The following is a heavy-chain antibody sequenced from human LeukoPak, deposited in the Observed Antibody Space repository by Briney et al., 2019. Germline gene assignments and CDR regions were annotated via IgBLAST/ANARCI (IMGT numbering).Heavy chain of an antibody. D-gene: IGHD3-3*01. CDR2: ISSSGSTI. Sequence: GGSLRLSCAASGFTFSSYEMNWVRQAPGKGLEWVSYISSSGSTIYYADSVKGRFTISRDNAKNSLYLQMNSLRAEDTTVYYCARSSGDFWSGYYTGNYFDYWGQGTLVTVSS. V-gene: IGHV3-48*03. CDR3: ARSSGDFWSGYYTGNYFDY. CDR1: GFTFSSYE. J-gene: IGHJ4*02.